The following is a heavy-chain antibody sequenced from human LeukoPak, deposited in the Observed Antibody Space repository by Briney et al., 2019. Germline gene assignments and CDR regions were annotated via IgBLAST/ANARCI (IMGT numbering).Heavy chain of an antibody. CDR3: ARVGILYYYGMDV. D-gene: IGHD5-18*01. V-gene: IGHV3-48*03. J-gene: IGHJ6*02. CDR2: ISSSGGTI. CDR1: GHTFRNYE. Sequence: GGSLRLSYVASGHTFRNYEMNWVRQAPGKGLEWVSHISSSGGTIYYADSVKGRFTISRDNAKNSLYLQMNSLRVEDTAVYFCARVGILYYYGMDVWGQGTTVTVS.